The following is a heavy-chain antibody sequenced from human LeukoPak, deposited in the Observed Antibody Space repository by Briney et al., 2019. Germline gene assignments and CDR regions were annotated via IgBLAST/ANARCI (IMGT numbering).Heavy chain of an antibody. V-gene: IGHV3-30*02. CDR3: AKGVYGAFDI. CDR2: IRYDGSNK. J-gene: IGHJ3*02. Sequence: PGGSLRLSCAASGFTFSSHGMHWVRQAPGKGLEWVAFIRYDGSNKYYADSVKGRFTISRDNSRNTLYLQMNSLRAEDTAVYYCAKGVYGAFDIWGQGTMVTVSS. CDR1: GFTFSSHG. D-gene: IGHD2-8*01.